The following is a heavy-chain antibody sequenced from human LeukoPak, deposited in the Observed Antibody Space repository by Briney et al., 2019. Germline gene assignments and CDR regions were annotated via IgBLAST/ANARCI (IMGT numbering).Heavy chain of an antibody. V-gene: IGHV4-59*01. CDR2: IYYSGST. Sequence: SETLSLTCTVSGDSISGYYWTWIRQPPGKGLKWIGYIYYSGSTNYNPSLKSRLTISVDTSKNQFSLKLSSVTAADTAVFYCARLRGNYFPDYWGQGTLDTVSS. D-gene: IGHD4-11*01. CDR1: GDSISGYY. CDR3: ARLRGNYFPDY. J-gene: IGHJ4*02.